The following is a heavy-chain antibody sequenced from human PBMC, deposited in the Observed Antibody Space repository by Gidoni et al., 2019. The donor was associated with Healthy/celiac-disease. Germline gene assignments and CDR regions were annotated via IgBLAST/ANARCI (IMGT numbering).Heavy chain of an antibody. CDR2: IWYDGSNK. CDR3: AREAGFWSGYRKYFQH. Sequence: QVQLVESGGGVVQPGRSLRLSCAASGFTFSSYGMHWVRQAPGKGLEWGAVIWYDGSNKYDADSVKGRFTSSRDNSKNTLYLKMNSLRAEDTAVYYWAREAGFWSGYRKYFQHWGQGTLVTVSS. CDR1: GFTFSSYG. D-gene: IGHD3-3*01. V-gene: IGHV3-33*01. J-gene: IGHJ1*01.